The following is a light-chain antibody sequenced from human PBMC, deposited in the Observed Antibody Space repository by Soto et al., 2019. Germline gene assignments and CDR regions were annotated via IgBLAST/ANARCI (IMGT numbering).Light chain of an antibody. Sequence: QSALTQPRSVSGSPGQSVIISCTGASSDVGGYNYVSWYQQRPGKAPKLIIYDVTKRPSGVPDRFSGSKFGDTASLTISGLQAEDEADYYCCSYAGSYPVVFGGGTKLTVL. V-gene: IGLV2-11*01. J-gene: IGLJ2*01. CDR1: SSDVGGYNY. CDR3: CSYAGSYPVV. CDR2: DVT.